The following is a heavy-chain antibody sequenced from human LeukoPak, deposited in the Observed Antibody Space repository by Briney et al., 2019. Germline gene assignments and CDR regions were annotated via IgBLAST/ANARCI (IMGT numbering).Heavy chain of an antibody. V-gene: IGHV1-2*02. CDR1: GYTFTGYY. D-gene: IGHD3-22*01. CDR3: AREAYYYDSSGPIDY. J-gene: IGHJ4*02. Sequence: ASVKVSCKASGYTFTGYYMHWVRQAPGQGLEWMGWINPNSGGTNYAQKFQGRVTMTRDMSISTAYMELSRLRSDDTAVYYCAREAYYYDSSGPIDYWGQGTLVTVSS. CDR2: INPNSGGT.